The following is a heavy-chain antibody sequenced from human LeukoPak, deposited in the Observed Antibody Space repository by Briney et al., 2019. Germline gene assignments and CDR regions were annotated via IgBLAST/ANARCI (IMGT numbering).Heavy chain of an antibody. Sequence: SETLSLTCTVSGGSISSFYWSWIRQPPGKGLEWIGYISYSGSTNYNPSLKSRVTISIDTSKNQFSLRLSSVTAADTAVYYCAREDDVLADNAFDIWGQGTMVTVSS. CDR1: GGSISSFY. D-gene: IGHD3-9*01. J-gene: IGHJ3*02. CDR3: AREDDVLADNAFDI. V-gene: IGHV4-59*12. CDR2: ISYSGST.